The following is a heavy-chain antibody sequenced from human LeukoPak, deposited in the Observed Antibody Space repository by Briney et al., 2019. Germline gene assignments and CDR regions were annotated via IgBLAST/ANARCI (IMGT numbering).Heavy chain of an antibody. J-gene: IGHJ4*02. CDR1: GYTFTSYA. V-gene: IGHV1-3*01. CDR3: ARERSTMVRGSPLELHY. D-gene: IGHD3-10*01. CDR2: INASNGNT. Sequence: ASVKVSCKASGYTFTSYAMHWVRQAPGQRLEWMGWINASNGNTKYSQKFQGRVTITRDTSTSTAYMELSSLRSEDTAVYYCARERSTMVRGSPLELHYWGQGTLVTVSS.